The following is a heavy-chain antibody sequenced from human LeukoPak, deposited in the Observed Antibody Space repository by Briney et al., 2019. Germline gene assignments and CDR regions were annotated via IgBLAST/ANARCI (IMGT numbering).Heavy chain of an antibody. CDR1: GYTFTGYY. Sequence: ASVKVSCKASGYTFTGYYMHWVRQAPGQGLEWMGWINPNSGGTNYAQKLQGRVTMTTDTSTSTAYMELRSLKSDDTAVYYCARVHLKFEGGPGAFDIWGQGTMVTVSS. CDR3: ARVHLKFEGGPGAFDI. D-gene: IGHD3-10*01. CDR2: INPNSGGT. V-gene: IGHV1-2*02. J-gene: IGHJ3*02.